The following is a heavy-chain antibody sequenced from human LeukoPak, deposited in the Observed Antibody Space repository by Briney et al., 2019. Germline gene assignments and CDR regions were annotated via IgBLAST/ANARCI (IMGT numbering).Heavy chain of an antibody. Sequence: GGSLRLSCAASGFTFSTYSMNWVRQAPGKGLEWISHISSSNSTIYYADSVKGRFTISRDNAKNSLYLQMNSLRAEDTAVYYCASPFDYWGQGTLVTVSS. J-gene: IGHJ4*02. V-gene: IGHV3-48*01. CDR1: GFTFSTYS. CDR2: ISSSNSTI. CDR3: ASPFDY.